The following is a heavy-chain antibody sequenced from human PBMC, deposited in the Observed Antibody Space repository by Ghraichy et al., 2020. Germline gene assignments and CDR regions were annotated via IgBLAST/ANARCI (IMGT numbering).Heavy chain of an antibody. Sequence: GGSLRLSCAASGFTFDDYAMHWVRQAPGKGLEWVSGISWNSGSIGYADSVKGRFTISRDNAKNSLYLQMNSLRAEDTALYYCAKDMSAAIGEGYYYGMDVWGQGTTVTDSS. J-gene: IGHJ6*02. CDR1: GFTFDDYA. V-gene: IGHV3-9*01. CDR3: AKDMSAAIGEGYYYGMDV. D-gene: IGHD2-2*02. CDR2: ISWNSGSI.